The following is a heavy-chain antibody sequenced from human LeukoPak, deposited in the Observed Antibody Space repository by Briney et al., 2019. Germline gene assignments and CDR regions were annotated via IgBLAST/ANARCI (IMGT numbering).Heavy chain of an antibody. CDR1: GFTFSSYA. CDR2: ISYDGSNK. V-gene: IGHV3-30-3*01. CDR3: AREGVGIIAAASPGDAFDI. Sequence: PGGSLRLSCAASGFTFSSYAMHWVRQAPGKGLEWVAVISYDGSNKYYADSVKGRFTISRDNSKNTLYLQMNSLRAEDTAVYYCAREGVGIIAAASPGDAFDIWGQGTMVTVSS. J-gene: IGHJ3*02. D-gene: IGHD6-13*01.